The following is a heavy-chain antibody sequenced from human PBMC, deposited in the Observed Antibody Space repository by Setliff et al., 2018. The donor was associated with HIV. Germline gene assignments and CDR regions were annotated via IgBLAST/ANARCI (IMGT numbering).Heavy chain of an antibody. D-gene: IGHD3-22*01. CDR3: ASRVYYYDSNKVLREEGFDP. CDR1: GGSASNSRYY. V-gene: IGHV4-39*01. CDR2: IYYNEKT. Sequence: LSLTCTVSGGSASNSRYYWAWIRQPPGKGLEYIGSIYYNEKTYYSPSLKGRVTISVDTSKNQFSLNLTSVTAADTAVYFCASRVYYYDSNKVLREEGFDPWGQGTLVTVSS. J-gene: IGHJ5*02.